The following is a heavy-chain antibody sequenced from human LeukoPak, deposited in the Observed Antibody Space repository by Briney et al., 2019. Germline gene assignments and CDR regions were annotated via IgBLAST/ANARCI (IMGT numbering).Heavy chain of an antibody. V-gene: IGHV3-74*01. CDR3: ARSRDNVLDY. D-gene: IGHD1-1*01. J-gene: IGHJ4*02. CDR2: ISSDGSDA. CDR1: GFIFRRYW. Sequence: GGSLRLSCAASGFIFRRYWMYWVRQVPGKGLVWASRISSDGSDASYADSVEGRFAISRDSARNTLYLQMNSLRAEDTAVYYCARSRDNVLDYWGQGTLVTVSS.